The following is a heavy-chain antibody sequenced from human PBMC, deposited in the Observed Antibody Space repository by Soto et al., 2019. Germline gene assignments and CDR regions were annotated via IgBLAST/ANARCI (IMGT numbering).Heavy chain of an antibody. V-gene: IGHV4-30-2*01. J-gene: IGHJ4*02. CDR3: VRVPDY. Sequence: QLQLQESGSGLVKPSQTLSLTCAVSGGSISSGGYSWSWIRQPPGKGLEGIGYIYHSGSIYYNPSPKSRVTISVDSSNNQFSLKLSSVTAADTAVYYCVRVPDYWGQGTLVTVSS. CDR2: IYHSGSI. CDR1: GGSISSGGYS.